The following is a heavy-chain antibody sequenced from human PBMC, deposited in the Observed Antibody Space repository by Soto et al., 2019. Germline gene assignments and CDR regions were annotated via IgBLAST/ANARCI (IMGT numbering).Heavy chain of an antibody. J-gene: IGHJ6*02. D-gene: IGHD6-13*01. CDR1: GFTFSSYG. Sequence: GGSLRLSCAASGFTFSSYGMHWVRQAPGKGLEWVAVISYDGSNKYYADSVKGRFTISRDNSKNTLYLQMNSLRAEDTAVYYCAKDNLLHGIAAYYYYYYGMDVWGQGTTVTVSS. V-gene: IGHV3-30*18. CDR3: AKDNLLHGIAAYYYYYYGMDV. CDR2: ISYDGSNK.